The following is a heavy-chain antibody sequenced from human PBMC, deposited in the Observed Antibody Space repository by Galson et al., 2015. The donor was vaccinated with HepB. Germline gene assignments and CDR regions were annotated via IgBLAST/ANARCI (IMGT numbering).Heavy chain of an antibody. J-gene: IGHJ6*02. V-gene: IGHV3-23*01. CDR3: AKEGVYCSTTSCYTPYGMDV. D-gene: IGHD2-2*02. CDR1: GFTFSSYA. CDR2: ISGSGGST. Sequence: SLRLSCAASGFTFSSYAMSWVRQAPGKGLEWVSAISGSGGSTNYADSVKGRFTISRDNSKNTLYLQMNSLRAEDTAIYYCAKEGVYCSTTSCYTPYGMDVWGQGTLVTVSS.